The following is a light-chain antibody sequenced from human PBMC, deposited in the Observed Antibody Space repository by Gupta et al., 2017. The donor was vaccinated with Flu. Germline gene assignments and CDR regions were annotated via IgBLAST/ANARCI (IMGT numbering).Light chain of an antibody. CDR2: EVN. J-gene: IGLJ2*01. CDR3: CSYGGSKF. V-gene: IGLV2-8*01. CDR1: SSDVGGYNY. Sequence: QSALTQPPSASGSPGQSVTISCTGTSSDVGGYNYVSWYQQHPGKAPKLIIYEVNTRPSGVPDRFSGSKSGNTASLTVSGLLAEDEADYYCCSYGGSKFFGGGTKLTVL.